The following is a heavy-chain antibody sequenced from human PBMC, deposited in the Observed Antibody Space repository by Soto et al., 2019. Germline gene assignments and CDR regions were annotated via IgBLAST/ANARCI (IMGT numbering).Heavy chain of an antibody. CDR1: GFTFSSYA. D-gene: IGHD2-2*01. V-gene: IGHV3-23*01. Sequence: GGSLRLSCAASGFTFSSYAMSWVRQAPGKGLEWVSAISGSGGSTYYADSVKGRFPSSRDNSKNTLYLQMNSLRAEDTAVYYCAKPGLFDIVVVPAATKDYWGQGTLVTVSS. J-gene: IGHJ4*02. CDR2: ISGSGGST. CDR3: AKPGLFDIVVVPAATKDY.